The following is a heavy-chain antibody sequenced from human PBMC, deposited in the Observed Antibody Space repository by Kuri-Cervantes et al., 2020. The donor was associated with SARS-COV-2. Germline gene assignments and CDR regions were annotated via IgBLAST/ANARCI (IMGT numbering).Heavy chain of an antibody. J-gene: IGHJ6*03. CDR1: GGTFSSYA. CDR3: ARVSSEDYYYYYMDV. D-gene: IGHD3-16*02. CDR2: IIPIFGTA. V-gene: IGHV1-69*05. Sequence: SVKVSCKASGGTFSSYAISWERQAPGQGLEWMGGIIPIFGTANYAQKFQGRVTITTDESTSTAYMELSSLRSEDTAVYYCARVSSEDYYYYYMDVWGKGTTVTVSS.